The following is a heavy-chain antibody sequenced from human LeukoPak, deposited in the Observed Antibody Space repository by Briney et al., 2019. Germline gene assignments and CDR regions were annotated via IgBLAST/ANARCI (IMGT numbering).Heavy chain of an antibody. Sequence: ASVKVSCKASGYTFTSYYMHWVRQAPGQGLEWMGIINPSGGSTSYAQKFQGRVTMTRDTSTSTVYMELSSLRSEDTAVYYCAREIVPAAMLAYYYGMDVWGQGTTVTVSS. D-gene: IGHD2-2*01. CDR1: GYTFTSYY. CDR3: AREIVPAAMLAYYYGMDV. V-gene: IGHV1-46*01. CDR2: INPSGGST. J-gene: IGHJ6*02.